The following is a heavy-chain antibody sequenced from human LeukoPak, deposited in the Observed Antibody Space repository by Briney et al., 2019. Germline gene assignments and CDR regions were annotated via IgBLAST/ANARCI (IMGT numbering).Heavy chain of an antibody. Sequence: SETLSLTCSVSGYSVRSDYYWSWIRQPPGKGLEWIGYIYHSGSTYYSPSLKSRVTISVDTSKNQFSLKLSSVTAADTAVYYCARDGGTTLYYDYVWGSYRLLFDYWGQGTLVTVSS. CDR2: IYHSGST. CDR1: GYSVRSDYY. D-gene: IGHD3-16*02. CDR3: ARDGGTTLYYDYVWGSYRLLFDY. V-gene: IGHV4-38-2*02. J-gene: IGHJ4*02.